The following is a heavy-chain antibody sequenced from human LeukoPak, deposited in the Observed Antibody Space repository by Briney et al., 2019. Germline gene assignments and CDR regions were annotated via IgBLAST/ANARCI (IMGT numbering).Heavy chain of an antibody. Sequence: GGSLRLSCAASGFAFSSYVLHWVRRAPGKGPEWVSLINSDGSGTTYADSVKGRFTISRDNAKDTLYLQMHSLRAEDTAVYYCARVLYFDSRGSPGDYWGQGTLVTVSS. V-gene: IGHV3-74*01. D-gene: IGHD3-22*01. CDR2: INSDGSGT. CDR3: ARVLYFDSRGSPGDY. J-gene: IGHJ4*02. CDR1: GFAFSSYV.